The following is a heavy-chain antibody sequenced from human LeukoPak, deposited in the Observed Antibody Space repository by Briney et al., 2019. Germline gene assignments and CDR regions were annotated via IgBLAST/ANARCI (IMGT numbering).Heavy chain of an antibody. CDR1: GFTVSSNY. CDR3: AKNSSGYSTKYYFDY. Sequence: GGSLRLSCAASGFTVSSNYMSWVRQAPGKGLEWVSVIYSGGSTYYADSVRGRFTISRDNSKNTLYLQMNSLRAEDTAVYYCAKNSSGYSTKYYFDYWGQGTLVPVSS. D-gene: IGHD3-22*01. CDR2: IYSGGST. V-gene: IGHV3-66*01. J-gene: IGHJ4*02.